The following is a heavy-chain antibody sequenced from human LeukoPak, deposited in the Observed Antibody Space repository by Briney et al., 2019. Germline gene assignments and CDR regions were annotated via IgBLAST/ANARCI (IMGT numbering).Heavy chain of an antibody. Sequence: GGSLRLSRAASGFTFSSYSMNWVRQAPGKGLEWVSYISSSSSTIYYADSVKGRFTISRDNAKNSLYLQMNSLRAEDTAVYYCARDPDSYGGNSVWFDPWGQGTLVTVSS. V-gene: IGHV3-48*04. CDR1: GFTFSSYS. J-gene: IGHJ5*02. D-gene: IGHD4-23*01. CDR3: ARDPDSYGGNSVWFDP. CDR2: ISSSSSTI.